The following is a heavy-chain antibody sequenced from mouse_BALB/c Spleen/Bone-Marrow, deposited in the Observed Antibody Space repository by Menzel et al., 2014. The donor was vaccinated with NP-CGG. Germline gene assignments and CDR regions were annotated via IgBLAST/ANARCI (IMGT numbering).Heavy chain of an antibody. J-gene: IGHJ1*01. CDR2: ISSGSTSI. V-gene: IGHV5-17*02. Sequence: EVKLVESGGGLVQPGGSRKLSCAASGFTFSSFGMHWVRQAPERGLEWVAYISSGSTSIFYSDTVRGRFTISRDNPKNTLFLQMTGLTSEDTAMYYCARGGNWDDFDVWGAGTTVTVSS. CDR1: GFTFSSFG. CDR3: ARGGNWDDFDV. D-gene: IGHD4-1*01.